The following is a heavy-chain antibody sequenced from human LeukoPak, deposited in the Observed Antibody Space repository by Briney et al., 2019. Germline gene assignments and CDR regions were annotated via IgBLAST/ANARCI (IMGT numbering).Heavy chain of an antibody. V-gene: IGHV3-9*01. CDR1: GFTFDDYA. CDR3: AKAAAQANYFDY. J-gene: IGHJ4*02. D-gene: IGHD6-13*01. CDR2: ISWNSGSI. Sequence: GRSLRLSCAASGFTFDDYAMLWVRQAPGKGLEWVSGISWNSGSIGYADSVKGRFTISRDNAKNSLYLQMNSLRAEDTALYYCAKAAAQANYFDYWGQGTLVTVSS.